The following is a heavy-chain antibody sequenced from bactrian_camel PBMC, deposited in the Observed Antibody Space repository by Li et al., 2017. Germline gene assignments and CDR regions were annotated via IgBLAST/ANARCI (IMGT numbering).Heavy chain of an antibody. V-gene: IGHV3S63*01. D-gene: IGHD6*01. CDR3: AADILPYGGSCPNLGY. CDR2: ISSDGST. Sequence: HVQLVESGGGSVQAGGSLRLSCTASGFTFDDSDMGWYRQAPGNECELVSTISSDGSTYYADSVKGRFTISQDNAKNTVYLQMNSLKPEDTAVYYCAADILPYGGSCPNLGYWGQGTQVTVS. CDR1: GFTFDDSD. J-gene: IGHJ6*01.